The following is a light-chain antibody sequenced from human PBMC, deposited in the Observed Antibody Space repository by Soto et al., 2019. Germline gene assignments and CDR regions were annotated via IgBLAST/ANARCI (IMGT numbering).Light chain of an antibody. Sequence: EILMKQSPATLSVSPGETATLSCRASQSVGFALAWYQQNPGQAPRLLISGTSPRANDIPARFSGSGSGTEITLTISSLQSEDFAVYYCQQYNTWPPFTFGTGIKVDV. J-gene: IGKJ3*01. CDR2: GTS. CDR1: QSVGFA. CDR3: QQYNTWPPFT. V-gene: IGKV3-15*01.